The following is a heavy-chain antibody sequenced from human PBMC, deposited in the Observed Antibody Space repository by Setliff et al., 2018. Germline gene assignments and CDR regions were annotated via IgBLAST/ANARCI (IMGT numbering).Heavy chain of an antibody. CDR1: GDSISSTYYY. CDR2: ISFGGNT. J-gene: IGHJ4*02. Sequence: SETLSLTCTVSGDSISSTYYYWGWVRQPPGKGLEWIGSISFGGNTYYNPPLKSRVTISLDTSKNQFSLKLNSVTAADTAVYSCARDPGHRSGTWSLDYWGQGTLVTVSS. CDR3: ARDPGHRSGTWSLDY. V-gene: IGHV4-39*07.